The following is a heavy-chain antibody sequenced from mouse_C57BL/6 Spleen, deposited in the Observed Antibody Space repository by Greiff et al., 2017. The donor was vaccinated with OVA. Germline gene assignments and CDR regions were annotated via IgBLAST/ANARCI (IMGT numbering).Heavy chain of an antibody. CDR3: TGGGSKSGFAY. Sequence: EVKVVESGGGLVQPGGSMKLSCVASGFTFSNYWMNWVRQSPEKGLEWVAQIRLKSDNYATHYAESVKGRFTISRDDSKSSVYLQMNNLRAEDTGIYYCTGGGSKSGFAYWGQGTLVTVSA. CDR1: GFTFSNYW. J-gene: IGHJ3*01. V-gene: IGHV6-3*01. CDR2: IRLKSDNYAT.